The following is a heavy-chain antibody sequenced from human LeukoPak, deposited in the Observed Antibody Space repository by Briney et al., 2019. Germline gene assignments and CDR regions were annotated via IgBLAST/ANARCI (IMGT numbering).Heavy chain of an antibody. CDR2: ISGSGGST. CDR1: GFTFSSYA. J-gene: IGHJ4*02. Sequence: PGGSLRLACAASGFTFSSYAMSWVRQARGKGLEWVSAISGSGGSTYYADSVKGRFTISRDNSKNTLYLQMNSLRAEDTAVYYCAKHWGGKHLTEDDYWGQGILATVSS. D-gene: IGHD3-16*01. CDR3: AKHWGGKHLTEDDY. V-gene: IGHV3-23*01.